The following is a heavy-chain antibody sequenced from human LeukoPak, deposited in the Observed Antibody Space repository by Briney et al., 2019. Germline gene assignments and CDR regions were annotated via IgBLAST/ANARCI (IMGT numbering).Heavy chain of an antibody. CDR1: GGTFSSYA. J-gene: IGHJ4*02. V-gene: IGHV1-69*04. D-gene: IGHD4-17*01. CDR2: IIPILGIA. CDR3: AIIGTPYGDYANYFDY. Sequence: SVKVSCKASGGTFSSYAISWVRQAPGQGLEWMGRIIPILGIANYAQKFQGRVTITADKSTSTAYMELSSLRSEDTAVYYCAIIGTPYGDYANYFDYWGQGTLVTVSS.